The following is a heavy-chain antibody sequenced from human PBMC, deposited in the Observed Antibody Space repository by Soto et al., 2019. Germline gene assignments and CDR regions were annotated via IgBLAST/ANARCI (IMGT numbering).Heavy chain of an antibody. CDR3: ARSPRIYDFWSGYHDY. CDR1: GYSFTSYW. Sequence: GESLKISCKGSGYSFTSYWIGWVRQMPGKGLEWMGIIYPGDSDTRYSPSFQGQVTISADKSISTAYLQWSSLKASDTAMYYCARSPRIYDFWSGYHDYWGQGTLVTVSS. J-gene: IGHJ4*02. D-gene: IGHD3-3*01. CDR2: IYPGDSDT. V-gene: IGHV5-51*01.